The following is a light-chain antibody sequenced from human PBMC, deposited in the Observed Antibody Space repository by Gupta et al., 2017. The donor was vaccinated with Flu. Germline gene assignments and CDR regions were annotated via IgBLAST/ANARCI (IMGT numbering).Light chain of an antibody. CDR3: NSPDSTDNNQAV. J-gene: IGLJ2*01. CDR1: SLRNSY. CDR2: AKN. Sequence: SSELTQDPAVSVALGQTVRITCQGDSLRNSYESWYQQKPGQAPVLVIYAKNIRPSGSPDRFSGSSSGNTASLTITGAQAEDEADYYCNSPDSTDNNQAVFGGGTKLTVL. V-gene: IGLV3-19*01.